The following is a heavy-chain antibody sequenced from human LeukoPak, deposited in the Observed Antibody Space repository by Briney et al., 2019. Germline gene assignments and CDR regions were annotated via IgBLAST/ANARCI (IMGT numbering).Heavy chain of an antibody. Sequence: GGSLRLSCAASGFTVSSNYMSWVRQAPGKGLEWVSVIYSGGSTYYADSVKGRFIISRDNSKNTLYLQMNSLRAEDTAVYYCARGRDDFWSGYPFYWGQGTLVTVSS. CDR1: GFTVSSNY. CDR3: ARGRDDFWSGYPFY. J-gene: IGHJ4*02. D-gene: IGHD3-3*01. CDR2: IYSGGST. V-gene: IGHV3-66*02.